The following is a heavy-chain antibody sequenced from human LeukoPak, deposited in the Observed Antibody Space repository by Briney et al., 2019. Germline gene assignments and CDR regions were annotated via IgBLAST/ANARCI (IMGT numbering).Heavy chain of an antibody. V-gene: IGHV1-46*01. Sequence: ASVKVSCKASGYTFTNYYIHCVRQAPGQGLEWMGIINPNGGGTNYAQKFQGRVTMTRDMSTNTVYVELSSLISEDTAVYYCARDNSVGETAWWFDPWGQGTLVTVSS. D-gene: IGHD1-26*01. CDR2: INPNGGGT. J-gene: IGHJ5*02. CDR1: GYTFTNYY. CDR3: ARDNSVGETAWWFDP.